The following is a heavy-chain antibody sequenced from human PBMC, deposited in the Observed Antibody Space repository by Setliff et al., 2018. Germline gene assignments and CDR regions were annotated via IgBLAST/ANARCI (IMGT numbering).Heavy chain of an antibody. CDR2: ISAYNGNT. CDR1: GYTFTSYG. J-gene: IGHJ5*02. CDR3: AREGAAQQQLASEENWFDP. V-gene: IGHV1-18*01. D-gene: IGHD6-13*01. Sequence: ASVNVSCKASGYTFTSYGISWVRQAPGQGLEWMGWISAYNGNTNYAQKLQGRVTMTTDTSTSTAYMELRSLRSDDAAVYYCAREGAAQQQLASEENWFDPWGQGTLV.